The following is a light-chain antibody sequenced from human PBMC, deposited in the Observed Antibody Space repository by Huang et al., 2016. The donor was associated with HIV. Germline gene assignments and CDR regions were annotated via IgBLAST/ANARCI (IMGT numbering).Light chain of an antibody. V-gene: IGKV1-39*01. CDR3: QQSYSTPRVT. CDR2: TAT. Sequence: DIQMTQSPSSLFAFVGDNVTITCRASQNINIHLNWYQQRPGKAPKHRIYTATSLHTGVPSRFTGSGSGTDFTLTINSLQPEDSATYSCQQSYSTPRVTVGPGTKVNI. J-gene: IGKJ3*01. CDR1: QNINIH.